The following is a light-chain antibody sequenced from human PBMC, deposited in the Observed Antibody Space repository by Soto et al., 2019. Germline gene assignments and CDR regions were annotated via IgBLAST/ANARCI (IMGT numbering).Light chain of an antibody. CDR3: QQYGSSHQDE. CDR1: QSVSSN. CDR2: GAS. V-gene: IGKV3-15*01. Sequence: EIVMTQSPATLSVSPGERATLSCRASQSVSSNLAWYQQKPGQAPRLLIYGASTRATGIPARFSGSGSGTDFTLTISRLEPEDFAMYYCQQYGSSHQDEFGQGTKVDI. J-gene: IGKJ1*01.